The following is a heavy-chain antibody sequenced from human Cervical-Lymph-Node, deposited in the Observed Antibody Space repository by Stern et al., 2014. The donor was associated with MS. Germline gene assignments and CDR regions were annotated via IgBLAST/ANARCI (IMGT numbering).Heavy chain of an antibody. CDR2: ISSSGDTI. CDR3: VRGWEPRQDGPSGHDYDAFDI. D-gene: IGHD5-12*01. CDR1: GFTFSDSY. V-gene: IGHV3-11*01. Sequence: VQLVESGGGLVKPGGSLRLCCAASGFTFSDSYMTWIRQTPGKGLEGVSYISSSGDTIKYAESVKVRFTVSRDNAKNSLSLQMSSLRVEDTAVYYCVRGWEPRQDGPSGHDYDAFDIWGQGTMVTVSS. J-gene: IGHJ3*02.